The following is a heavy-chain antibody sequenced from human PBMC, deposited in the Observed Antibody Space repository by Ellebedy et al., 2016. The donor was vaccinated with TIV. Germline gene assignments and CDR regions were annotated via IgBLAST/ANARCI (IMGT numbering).Heavy chain of an antibody. J-gene: IGHJ4*02. CDR3: ARGACTSTSCLDY. D-gene: IGHD2-2*01. CDR1: GFTFSSRW. V-gene: IGHV3-74*01. CDR2: INSDGSST. Sequence: GESLKISCAASGFTFSSRWMHWVRQAPGKGLVWVSHINSDGSSTTYADSVKGRFTISRDNAKNTLYLQMNSLRAEDTAVYYCARGACTSTSCLDYWGQGILVTVSS.